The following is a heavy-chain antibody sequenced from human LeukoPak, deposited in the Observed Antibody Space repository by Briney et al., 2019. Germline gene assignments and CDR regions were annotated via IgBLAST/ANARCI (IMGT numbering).Heavy chain of an antibody. D-gene: IGHD3-10*01. Sequence: SETLSLTCAVYGGSFSGYYWSWIRQPPGKGLEWIGEINHSGSTNYNPSLKSRVTISVDTSKNQFSLKLSSVTAADTAVYYCARYRVGSRAFDIWGQGTMVTVSA. CDR3: ARYRVGSRAFDI. CDR1: GGSFSGYY. J-gene: IGHJ3*02. V-gene: IGHV4-34*01. CDR2: INHSGST.